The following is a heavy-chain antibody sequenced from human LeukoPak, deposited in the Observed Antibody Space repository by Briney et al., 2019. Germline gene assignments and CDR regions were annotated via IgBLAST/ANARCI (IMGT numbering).Heavy chain of an antibody. CDR1: GGSISSYY. Sequence: RTSETLSLTCTVSGGSISSYYWTWIRQPPGKGLEWIGYIYYGGSTNYNPSLKSRVTISVDTSKKQFSLKLSSVTAADTAVYYCARSSYYYGADALDIWGQGTTVTVSS. V-gene: IGHV4-59*01. CDR2: IYYGGST. D-gene: IGHD3-10*01. CDR3: ARSSYYYGADALDI. J-gene: IGHJ3*02.